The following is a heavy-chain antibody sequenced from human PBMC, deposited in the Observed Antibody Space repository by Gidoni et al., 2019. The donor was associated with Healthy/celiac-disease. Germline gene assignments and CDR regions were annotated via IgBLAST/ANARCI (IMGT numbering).Heavy chain of an antibody. CDR3: AKGDYGDHYGMDV. V-gene: IGHV3-43D*03. CDR1: GFTFDDYA. CDR2: ISWDGGST. D-gene: IGHD4-17*01. J-gene: IGHJ6*02. Sequence: EVQLVESGGVVVQPGGSLRLSCAASGFTFDDYAMHWVRQATGKGLEWVSLISWDGGSTYYADSVKGRFTISRDNSKNSLYLQMNSLRAEDTALYYCAKGDYGDHYGMDVWGQGTTVTVSS.